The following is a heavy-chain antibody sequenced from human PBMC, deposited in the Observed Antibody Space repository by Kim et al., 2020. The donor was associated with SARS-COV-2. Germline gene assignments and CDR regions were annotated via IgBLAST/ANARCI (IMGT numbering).Heavy chain of an antibody. CDR3: ARGGAAAHDY. Sequence: GGSLRHSCAASGFIFSGFGMHWVRQSPDKGLEWVAVIWYDGSKKYYADSVEGRFTISRDNSRNTVYLQMSSLRAEDTAVYYCARGGAAAHDYWGQGTLFT. D-gene: IGHD6-13*01. J-gene: IGHJ4*02. CDR1: GFIFSGFG. CDR2: IWYDGSKK. V-gene: IGHV3-33*01.